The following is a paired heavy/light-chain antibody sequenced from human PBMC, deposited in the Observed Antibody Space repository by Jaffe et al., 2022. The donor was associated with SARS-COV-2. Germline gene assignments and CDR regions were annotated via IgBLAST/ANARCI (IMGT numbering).Heavy chain of an antibody. CDR3: ARMALDTSMIWPEGIGIDY. Sequence: QVQLQESGPGLVKPSQTLSLTCTVSGGSISSGDYYWNWIRQPPGEGLEWIGYIYYSGSTYYNPSLKSRVTISVDTSKNQFSLKLSSVTAADTAVYYCARMALDTSMIWPEGIGIDYWGQGTLVTVSS. V-gene: IGHV4-30-4*01. CDR2: IYYSGST. CDR1: GGSISSGDYY. D-gene: IGHD5-18*01. J-gene: IGHJ4*02.
Light chain of an antibody. V-gene: IGKV3-20*01. CDR1: QSVSSSY. CDR2: GAS. Sequence: EIVLTQSPGTLSLSPGERATLSCRASQSVSSSYLAWYQQKPGQAPRLLIYGASSRATDIPDRFSGSGSGTDFTLTISRLEPEDFAVYYCQQCGSSPPYTFGQGTKLEIK. CDR3: QQCGSSPPYT. J-gene: IGKJ2*01.